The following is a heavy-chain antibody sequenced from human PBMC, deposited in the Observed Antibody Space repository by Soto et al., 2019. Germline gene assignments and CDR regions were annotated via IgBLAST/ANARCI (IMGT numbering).Heavy chain of an antibody. Sequence: EAKLEESGGGLIEPGGSLRLSCAASGFSFSAFEMNWVRQAPGKGPEWVAHIKSGGSFTLYAASVKGRFTISRDDADNSLYLQMNRLRAEDTALYYCTKEKSVMKSGYVAFDLWGGGTMSPSLQ. J-gene: IGHJ3*01. CDR2: IKSGGSFT. V-gene: IGHV3-48*03. CDR1: GFSFSAFE. D-gene: IGHD5-12*01. CDR3: TKEKSVMKSGYVAFDL.